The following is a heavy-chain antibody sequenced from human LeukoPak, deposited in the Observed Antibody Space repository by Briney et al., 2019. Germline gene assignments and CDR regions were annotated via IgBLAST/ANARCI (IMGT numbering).Heavy chain of an antibody. CDR1: GFTFSHYG. V-gene: IGHV3-30*03. D-gene: IGHD4-23*01. CDR3: ACAGVVTPTFDY. J-gene: IGHJ4*02. Sequence: GGSLRLSCAASGFTFSHYGVHWVRQAPGKGLEWVAVISYDGSNKYFTDSVKGRFTISRDNSKNTVFLQMNSLRAEDTAVYYCACAGVVTPTFDYWGQGTLVTVSS. CDR2: ISYDGSNK.